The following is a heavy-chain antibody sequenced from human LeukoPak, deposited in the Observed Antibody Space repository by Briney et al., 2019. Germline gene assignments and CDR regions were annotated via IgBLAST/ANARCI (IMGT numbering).Heavy chain of an antibody. J-gene: IGHJ4*02. Sequence: PSETLSLTCTVSRYSISSGFYWGGSRQCPGRGLEWIGAIDHTVRTCYNPSLTSPVTIPFATSNNQFSLTVNSLTAADTAIYYSARLSYGYYPYYFDCWGQGTLVTVAS. CDR1: RYSISSGFY. D-gene: IGHD1-26*01. CDR3: ARLSYGYYPYYFDC. V-gene: IGHV4-38-2*02. CDR2: IDHTVRT.